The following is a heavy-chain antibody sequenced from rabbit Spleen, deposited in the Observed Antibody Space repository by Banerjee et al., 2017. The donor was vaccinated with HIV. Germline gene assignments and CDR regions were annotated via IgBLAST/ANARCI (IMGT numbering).Heavy chain of an antibody. CDR3: ARGSATMTMVITGYYFNL. Sequence: QEQLEESGGGLVKPEGSLTLTCKASGVSFNDKDVMCWVRQAPGKGLEWITCINAVTGKAVYASWAKGRFTFSKTSSTTVTLQMTSLTAADTATYFCARGSATMTMVITGYYFNLWGPGTLVTVS. CDR1: GVSFNDKDV. J-gene: IGHJ4*01. D-gene: IGHD2-1*01. CDR2: INAVTGKA. V-gene: IGHV1S45*01.